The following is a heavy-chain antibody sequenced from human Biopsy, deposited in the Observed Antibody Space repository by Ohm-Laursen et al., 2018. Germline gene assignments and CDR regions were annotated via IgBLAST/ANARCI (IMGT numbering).Heavy chain of an antibody. D-gene: IGHD3-22*01. CDR1: GFTFSSYA. Sequence: SLRLSCTASGFTFSSYAMSWVRQSPGKGLEWVSSTNNNGGRTYYTDSVKGRFTISRDNSKNTLYLQMSSLRAEDTAVYYCANWNCYYDSSGPPAFDVWGQGTMVTVSS. CDR3: ANWNCYYDSSGPPAFDV. J-gene: IGHJ3*01. V-gene: IGHV3-23*01. CDR2: TNNNGGRT.